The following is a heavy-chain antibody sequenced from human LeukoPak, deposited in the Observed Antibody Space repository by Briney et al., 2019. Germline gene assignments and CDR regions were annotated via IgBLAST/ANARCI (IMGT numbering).Heavy chain of an antibody. J-gene: IGHJ4*02. CDR1: GFTFSSYA. D-gene: IGHD2-21*02. CDR3: ARDHCGGDCYPGTFDY. CDR2: ISWNSGSI. V-gene: IGHV3-23*01. Sequence: GGSLRLSCAASGFTFSSYAMSWVRQAPGKGLEWVSGISWNSGSIGYADSVKGRFTISRDNSKNTLYLQMNSLRAEDTAVYYCARDHCGGDCYPGTFDYWGQGTLVTVSS.